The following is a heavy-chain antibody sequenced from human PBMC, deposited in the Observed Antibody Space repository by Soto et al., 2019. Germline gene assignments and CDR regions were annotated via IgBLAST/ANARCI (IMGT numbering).Heavy chain of an antibody. D-gene: IGHD3-22*01. CDR1: GGSISSGGYS. Sequence: TLALTCAVSGGSISSGGYSWSWIRQPPGKGLEWIGYIYHSGSTYYNPSLKSRVTISVDRSKNQFSLKLSSVTAADTAVYYCARPTYYYDSSPFDYWGQGTLVTVSS. CDR2: IYHSGST. J-gene: IGHJ4*02. CDR3: ARPTYYYDSSPFDY. V-gene: IGHV4-30-2*01.